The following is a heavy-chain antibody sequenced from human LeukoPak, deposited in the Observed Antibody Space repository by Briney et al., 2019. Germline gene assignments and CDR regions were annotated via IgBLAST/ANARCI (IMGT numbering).Heavy chain of an antibody. CDR3: ARHLAAAPFDY. V-gene: IGHV5-51*01. D-gene: IGHD6-13*01. Sequence: GESLKISCKGSGYSFTNYWIAWVRQMPGKGLEWMGIIYPGDTDTRYSPSFQGQVTISADKSITTAYLQWSSLKASDTAMYYCARHLAAAPFDYWGQGTLVTVSS. CDR1: GYSFTNYW. J-gene: IGHJ4*02. CDR2: IYPGDTDT.